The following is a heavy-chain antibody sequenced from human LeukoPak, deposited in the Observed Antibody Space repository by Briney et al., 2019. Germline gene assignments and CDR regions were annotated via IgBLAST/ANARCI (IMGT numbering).Heavy chain of an antibody. CDR2: INPNSGDT. CDR3: ASDLYRSRWTDASAI. CDR1: GYTFTGYY. J-gene: IGHJ3*02. Sequence: ASVKVSCKASGYTFTGYYMHWVRQARGQGLEWVGWINPNSGDTNYSQKFRGRVSMTRDTSINTAYMEVQRLTSYDRAGCYCASDLYRSRWTDASAISGQPPMPTAPS. D-gene: IGHD6-19*01. V-gene: IGHV1-2*02.